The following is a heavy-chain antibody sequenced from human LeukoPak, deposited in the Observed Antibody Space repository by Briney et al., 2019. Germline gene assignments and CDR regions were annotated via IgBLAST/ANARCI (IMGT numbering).Heavy chain of an antibody. J-gene: IGHJ4*02. CDR3: AKRGVVIRVILVGFHKEAYYFDS. CDR1: GITLSNYG. V-gene: IGHV3-23*01. Sequence: GGTLRLSCAVSGITLSNYGMSWVRQAPGKGLEWVAGISDSGGRTNYADSVKGRFTISRDNPKNTLILQMNSLRPEDTAVYFCAKRGVVIRVILVGFHKEAYYFDSWGQGALVTVSS. CDR2: ISDSGGRT. D-gene: IGHD3-22*01.